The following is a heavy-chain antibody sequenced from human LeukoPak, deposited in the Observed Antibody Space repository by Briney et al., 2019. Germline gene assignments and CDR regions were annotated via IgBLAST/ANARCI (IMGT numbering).Heavy chain of an antibody. CDR1: GFTFSSYG. CDR3: AKALSSSGWYAEYFQH. Sequence: GGSLRLSCAASGFTFSSYGMHWVRQAPGKGLEWVAVISYDGSNKYYADSVKGRFTISRDNSKNTLYLQMNSLRAEDTAVYYCAKALSSSGWYAEYFQHWGQGTLVTVSS. D-gene: IGHD6-19*01. CDR2: ISYDGSNK. J-gene: IGHJ1*01. V-gene: IGHV3-30*18.